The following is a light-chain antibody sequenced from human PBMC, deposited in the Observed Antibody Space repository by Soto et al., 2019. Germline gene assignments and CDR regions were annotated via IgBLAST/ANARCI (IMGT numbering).Light chain of an antibody. CDR3: QQSYSVPYT. J-gene: IGKJ2*01. CDR2: AAS. CDR1: QSISTY. Sequence: DIPMTQSPSSLSASAGDRVTITCRASQSISTYLNWYQYKPGKAPKLLIHAASSLQSGVPSRFSGSGSGTDFTLTISSLQPEDCATYYFQQSYSVPYTFGQGTKLEIK. V-gene: IGKV1-39*01.